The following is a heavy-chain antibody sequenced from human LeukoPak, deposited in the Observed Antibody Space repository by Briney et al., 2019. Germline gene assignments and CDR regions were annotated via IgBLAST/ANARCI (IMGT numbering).Heavy chain of an antibody. CDR3: GTSGIAAAGTMGVDS. CDR2: INPNSGGT. V-gene: IGHV1-2*02. CDR1: GYTFTGYY. Sequence: ASVKVSCKASGYTFTGYYMHWVRQAPGQGLEWMGWINPNSGGTNYAQKFQGRVTMTRDTSISTAYMELSRLRSDDTAGYYCGTSGIAAAGTMGVDSWGQGTLVTVSS. J-gene: IGHJ4*02. D-gene: IGHD6-13*01.